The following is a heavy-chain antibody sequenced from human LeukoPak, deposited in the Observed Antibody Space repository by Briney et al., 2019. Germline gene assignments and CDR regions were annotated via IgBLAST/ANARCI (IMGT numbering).Heavy chain of an antibody. CDR2: IYYSGST. J-gene: IGHJ5*02. V-gene: IGHV4-39*01. Sequence: PSETLSLTCTVSGGSISSSSYYWGWIRQPPGKGLEWIGSIYYSGSTYHNPSLKSRVTISVDTSKNQFSLKLSSVTAADTAVYYCASGIAAAGNWFDPWGQGTLVTVSS. CDR3: ASGIAAAGNWFDP. D-gene: IGHD6-13*01. CDR1: GGSISSSSYY.